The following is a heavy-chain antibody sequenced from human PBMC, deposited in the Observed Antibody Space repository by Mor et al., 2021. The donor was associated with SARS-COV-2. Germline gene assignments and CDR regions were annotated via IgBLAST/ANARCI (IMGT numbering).Heavy chain of an antibody. Sequence: VRQAPGKGLEWVAVIWYDGNNKYYADSVKGRFTISRDNSQNTLYLQMNSLRLDDTAVYYCARGGYADSGTNFDGWGQ. CDR3: ARGGYADSGTNFDG. V-gene: IGHV3-33*01. D-gene: IGHD5-18*01. J-gene: IGHJ4*02. CDR2: IWYDGNNK.